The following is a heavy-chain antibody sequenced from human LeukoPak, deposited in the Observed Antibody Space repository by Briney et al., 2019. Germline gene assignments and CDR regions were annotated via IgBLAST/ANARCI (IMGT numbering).Heavy chain of an antibody. D-gene: IGHD2-2*01. J-gene: IGHJ6*02. CDR1: GFTFSSYW. V-gene: IGHV3-7*01. Sequence: GGSLRLSCVASGFTFSSYWMSWVRQAPGKGLEWVANIKQDGSEKYYVDSVKGRFTISRDNAKNSLYLQMNSLRAEDTAVYYCARYCSSTSCYWPYYYGMDVWGQGTTVTVS. CDR2: IKQDGSEK. CDR3: ARYCSSTSCYWPYYYGMDV.